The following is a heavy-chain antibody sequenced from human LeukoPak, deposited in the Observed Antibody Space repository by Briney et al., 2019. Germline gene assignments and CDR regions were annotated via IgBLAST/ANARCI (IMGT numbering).Heavy chain of an antibody. CDR2: ISPGDSDT. CDR3: ARRYCSADSCLDY. J-gene: IGHJ4*02. Sequence: GESLKISCKSSGYRFISYWIGWVRQMPGKGLEWMGIISPGDSDTRYSPSFQAQVTISADKSISTAYLQWSSLKASDTAMYYCARRYCSADSCLDYWGQGTLVTVSS. V-gene: IGHV5-51*01. D-gene: IGHD2-15*01. CDR1: GYRFISYW.